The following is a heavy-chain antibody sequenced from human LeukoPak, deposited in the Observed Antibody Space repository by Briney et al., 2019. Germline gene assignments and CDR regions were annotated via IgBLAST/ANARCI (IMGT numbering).Heavy chain of an antibody. CDR3: VQQLY. CDR2: ISSSSSSTI. CDR1: GFTFSSYS. Sequence: GGSLRLSCAASGFTFSSYSMNWVLQAPGKGLEWVSYISSSSSSTIYYADSVKGRFTISRDNAKNSLYLQMNSLRAEDTAVYYCVQQLYWGQGTLVTVSS. J-gene: IGHJ4*02. V-gene: IGHV3-48*01. D-gene: IGHD6-13*01.